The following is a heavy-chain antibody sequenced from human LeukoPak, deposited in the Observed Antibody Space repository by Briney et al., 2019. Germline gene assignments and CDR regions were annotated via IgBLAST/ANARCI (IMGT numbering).Heavy chain of an antibody. Sequence: GGSLRLSCAASGFTFSSYAMSRVRQAPGKGLEWASAISGSGGSTYYADSVKGRFTISRDNSNNPLYLQMNSLRAEDTAVYYCAKVAPIAGTDCSSTSCYPYYYYYYMDVWGKGTTVTVSS. D-gene: IGHD2-2*01. J-gene: IGHJ6*03. CDR1: GFTFSSYA. CDR2: ISGSGGST. CDR3: AKVAPIAGTDCSSTSCYPYYYYYYMDV. V-gene: IGHV3-23*01.